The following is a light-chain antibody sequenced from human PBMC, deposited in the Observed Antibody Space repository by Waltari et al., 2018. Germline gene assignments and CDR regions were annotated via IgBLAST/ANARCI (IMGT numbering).Light chain of an antibody. CDR3: QQGFTYPLT. J-gene: IGKJ4*01. CDR1: QDIDNN. V-gene: IGKV1-33*01. Sequence: DFPMTQSPSSLSASVGDTVTITCQATQDIDNNLNWYQQKPGKAPKLLIYRASSLENGIPSRFSGSASGMDFTLTISSLQPEDFATYYCQQGFTYPLTFGGGTKVEI. CDR2: RAS.